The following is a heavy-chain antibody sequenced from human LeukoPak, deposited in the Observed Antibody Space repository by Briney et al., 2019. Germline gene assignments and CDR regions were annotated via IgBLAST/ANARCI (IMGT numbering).Heavy chain of an antibody. V-gene: IGHV4-59*01. J-gene: IGHJ4*02. CDR1: GGSISSYY. Sequence: PSETLSLTCTVSGGSISSYYWSWIRQPPGKGLEWIGYIYYSGSTNYHPSLKSRVTISVDTSKNQFSLKLSSVTAADTAVYYCARAKRYSSSWMDYWGQGTLVTVSS. CDR2: IYYSGST. D-gene: IGHD6-13*01. CDR3: ARAKRYSSSWMDY.